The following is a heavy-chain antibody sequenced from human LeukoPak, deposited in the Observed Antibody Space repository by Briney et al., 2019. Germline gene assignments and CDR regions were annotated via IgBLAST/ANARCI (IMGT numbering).Heavy chain of an antibody. Sequence: GRSLRLSCAASGFTFSSHGMSWVRQAPGKGLVWVSRINSDGSSTSYADSVKGRFTISRDNAKNTLYLQMNSLRAEDTAVYYCARDDRSVAGHQFDYWGQGTLVTVSS. J-gene: IGHJ4*02. CDR2: INSDGSST. D-gene: IGHD6-19*01. CDR1: GFTFSSHG. CDR3: ARDDRSVAGHQFDY. V-gene: IGHV3-74*01.